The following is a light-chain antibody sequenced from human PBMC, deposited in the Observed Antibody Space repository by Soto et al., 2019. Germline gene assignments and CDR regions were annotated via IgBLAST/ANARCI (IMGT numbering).Light chain of an antibody. CDR1: NSDVNY. CDR2: GVI. V-gene: IGLV2-14*01. J-gene: IGLJ2*01. Sequence: QSVLTQPASVSGAPGQSIAISCTATNSDVNYVSWHQQHPGKAPKLMIYGVINRSSGVSTRFSGSKSGNTASLTISGLQAEDEADYYSCSNANSSTLVFGGGTKVTVL. CDR3: CSNANSSTLV.